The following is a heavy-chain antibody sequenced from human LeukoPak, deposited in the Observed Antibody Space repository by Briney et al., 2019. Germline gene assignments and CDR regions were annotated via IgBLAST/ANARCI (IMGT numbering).Heavy chain of an antibody. D-gene: IGHD2-2*01. CDR3: ARDVVVVPAAIHHGMDL. Sequence: SETLSPTCAVYGGSFSDYFRGWIPQPPGKGLEWMGEINHSGRTYYNPSLKSRVTISVDTAKNQFSLNLSSVTAADTAVYYCARDVVVVPAAIHHGMDLWGQGTTVTVSS. CDR2: INHSGRT. CDR1: GGSFSDYF. V-gene: IGHV4-34*01. J-gene: IGHJ6*02.